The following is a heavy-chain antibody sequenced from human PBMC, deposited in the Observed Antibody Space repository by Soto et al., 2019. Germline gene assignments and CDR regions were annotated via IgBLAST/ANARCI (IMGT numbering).Heavy chain of an antibody. J-gene: IGHJ4*02. Sequence: EVQLVESGGGLVQPGGSLRLSCAASGFTFSNYAMHWVRQAPGKGLEYVSAITDNGGSTYYANSVKGRFTISRDNSKNTLYLQMGSLRAEDMAVYYCARGMSGWYGDWGQGTLVTVSS. D-gene: IGHD6-19*01. CDR3: ARGMSGWYGD. CDR2: ITDNGGST. CDR1: GFTFSNYA. V-gene: IGHV3-64*01.